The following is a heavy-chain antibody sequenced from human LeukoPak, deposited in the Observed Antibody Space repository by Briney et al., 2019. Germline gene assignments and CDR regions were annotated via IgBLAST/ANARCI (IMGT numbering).Heavy chain of an antibody. CDR2: ISYDGSTT. CDR3: ARDRSGTYLDY. CDR1: GFTFSSYA. J-gene: IGHJ4*02. Sequence: GGSLRLSCAASGFTFSSYAIHWVRQAPGKGLEWVAVISYDGSTTFYADSVKGRFTISRDNSKDILYLQMNSLRAEDTAVYYCARDRSGTYLDYWGQGTLVTVSS. V-gene: IGHV3-30*03. D-gene: IGHD1-26*01.